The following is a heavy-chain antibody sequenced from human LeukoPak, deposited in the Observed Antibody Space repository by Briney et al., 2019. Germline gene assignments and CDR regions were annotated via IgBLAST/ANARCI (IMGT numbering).Heavy chain of an antibody. J-gene: IGHJ4*02. D-gene: IGHD4-17*01. CDR1: GFTFSSYW. Sequence: PGGSLRPSCAASGFTFSSYWMHWVRQAPGKGLVWVSRVNEDGSFTTYADSVKGRFTISRDNAKNTLYLQMNSLRVEDTAVYYCAKDLSGAHDYWGQGTVVTVSS. V-gene: IGHV3-74*03. CDR3: AKDLSGAHDY. CDR2: VNEDGSFT.